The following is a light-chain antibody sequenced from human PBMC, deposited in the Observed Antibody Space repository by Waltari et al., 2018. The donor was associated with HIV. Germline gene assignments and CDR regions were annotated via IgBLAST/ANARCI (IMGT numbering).Light chain of an antibody. J-gene: IGLJ3*02. Sequence: QSVLTQPPSVSAAPGQRVTISCSGSNSNLGNHYVSCINNSQEQPPNSSFLTNKRPSGIPDRFSGSRSDTSATLVISGLQTGDEATYYCGGWDASLGVLFGGGTELTVL. CDR3: GGWDASLGVL. V-gene: IGLV1-51*01. CDR2: TN. CDR1: NSNLGNHY.